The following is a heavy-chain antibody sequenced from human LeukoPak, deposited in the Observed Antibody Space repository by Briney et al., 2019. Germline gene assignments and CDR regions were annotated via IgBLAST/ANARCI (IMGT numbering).Heavy chain of an antibody. V-gene: IGHV3-48*01. CDR1: GFTFSSYS. J-gene: IGHJ6*03. D-gene: IGHD6-6*01. Sequence: GGSLRLSCAASGFTFSSYSMNWVRQAPGKGLEWVSYISSSSSTIYYAESVKGRFTISRDNSKNTLYLQMNSLRAEDTAVYYCAKDARYYYYMDVWGKGTTVTVSS. CDR3: AKDARYYYYMDV. CDR2: ISSSSSTI.